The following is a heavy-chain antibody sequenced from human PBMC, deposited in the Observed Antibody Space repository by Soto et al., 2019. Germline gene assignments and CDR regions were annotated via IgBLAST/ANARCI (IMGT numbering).Heavy chain of an antibody. CDR3: ATAGSYRFDH. CDR1: GFTFSNYW. J-gene: IGHJ4*02. CDR2: INPDATTT. V-gene: IGHV3-74*01. D-gene: IGHD3-10*01. Sequence: GGSLRLSCATSGFTFSNYWIHWVRQAPGEGVVWVSRINPDATTTSYADSVKGRFTVSRDNAKNTLYLQMNSLRAEDTAVYYCATAGSYRFDHWGQGTLVTVSS.